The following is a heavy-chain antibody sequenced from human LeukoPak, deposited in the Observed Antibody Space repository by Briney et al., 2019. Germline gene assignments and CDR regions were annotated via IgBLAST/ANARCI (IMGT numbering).Heavy chain of an antibody. CDR3: AKDRGCSSTSCYDPYYYYGMDV. J-gene: IGHJ6*02. D-gene: IGHD2-2*01. CDR2: ISWNSGSI. V-gene: IGHV3-9*01. CDR1: GFTFDDYA. Sequence: GGSLRLSCAASGFTFDDYAMHWVRQAPGKGLEWVSGISWNSGSIGYADSVKGRFTISRDNAKNSLYLQMNSLRAEDTALYYCAKDRGCSSTSCYDPYYYYGMDVWGQGTTVTVSS.